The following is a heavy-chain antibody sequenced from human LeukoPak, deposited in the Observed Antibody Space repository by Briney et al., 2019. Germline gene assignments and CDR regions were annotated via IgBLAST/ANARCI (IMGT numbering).Heavy chain of an antibody. Sequence: GGSLRLSCAASGFNFSSYSMNWVRQAPGKGLEWVSSISSSGTYIYYADSVKGRFTISRDNAKNSLYLQMNSLRAEDTAVYYCARDLESGSRDYWGQGTLVTVSS. D-gene: IGHD1-26*01. J-gene: IGHJ4*02. CDR1: GFNFSSYS. V-gene: IGHV3-21*01. CDR3: ARDLESGSRDY. CDR2: ISSSGTYI.